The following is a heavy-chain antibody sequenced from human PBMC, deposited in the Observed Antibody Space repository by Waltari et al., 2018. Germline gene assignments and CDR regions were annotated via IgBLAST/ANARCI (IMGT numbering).Heavy chain of an antibody. J-gene: IGHJ4*02. CDR3: ARDGIAYFWGGDDLTFDY. V-gene: IGHV1-69*06. CDR2: IIPSFCTA. Sequence: QVQLVQSGAEVKKPGASVKLSCQASGYTFSSYAIRWVRRPPGQGLVWMGRIIPSFCTANYARNFHGRVTITADKSTSTAYIELSRLRSDDTAVYYCARDGIAYFWGGDDLTFDYWGQGTLVTVSS. D-gene: IGHD3-3*01. CDR1: GYTFSSYA.